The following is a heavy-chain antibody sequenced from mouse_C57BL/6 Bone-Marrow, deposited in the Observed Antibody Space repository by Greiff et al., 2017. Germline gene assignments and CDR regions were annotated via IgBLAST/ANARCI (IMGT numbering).Heavy chain of an antibody. CDR3: TTGDYDGFAY. CDR2: IDPENGDT. Sequence: EVQLQQSGAELVRPGASVKLSCTASGFNIKDDYMHWVKQRPEQGREWIGWIDPENGDTEYASKFQGKATITADTSSNTAYLQLSSLTSEDTAVYYCTTGDYDGFAYWGQGTLVTVSA. J-gene: IGHJ3*01. V-gene: IGHV14-4*01. CDR1: GFNIKDDY. D-gene: IGHD2-4*01.